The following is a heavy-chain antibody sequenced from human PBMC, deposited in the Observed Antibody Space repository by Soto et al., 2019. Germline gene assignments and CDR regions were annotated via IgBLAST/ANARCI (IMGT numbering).Heavy chain of an antibody. CDR2: IYYSGST. CDR3: TSGAAGYNFDY. Sequence: SETLSLTCTVSGSSISSYYWSWIRQPPGKGLEWIGCIYYSGSTNYNPSLKSRVTISVDKSKNQFSLKLSSVTAADTAVYYCTSGAAGYNFDYWGQGTLVTVSS. J-gene: IGHJ4*02. V-gene: IGHV4-59*12. D-gene: IGHD6-13*01. CDR1: GSSISSYY.